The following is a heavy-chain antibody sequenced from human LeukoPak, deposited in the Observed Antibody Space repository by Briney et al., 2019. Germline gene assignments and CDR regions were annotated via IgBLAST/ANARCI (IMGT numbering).Heavy chain of an antibody. J-gene: IGHJ4*02. CDR3: TREYSPFCSFAF. D-gene: IGHD5-12*01. Sequence: PSGTLSLTCGVSGGSIDSTNYWCWVRQAPGEGLEWIGEIAHDGTRNYNPSLRSRVAMSFDRANNYFSLSLTAVTAAATALYYCTREYSPFCSFAFWGQGVMVTVSS. V-gene: IGHV4-4*02. CDR1: GGSIDSTNY. CDR2: IAHDGTR.